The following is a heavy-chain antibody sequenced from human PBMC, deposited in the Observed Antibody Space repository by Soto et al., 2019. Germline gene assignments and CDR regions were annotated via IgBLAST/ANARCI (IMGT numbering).Heavy chain of an antibody. J-gene: IGHJ4*02. CDR3: ARGRTPRYYDFWSGYPSYFDY. D-gene: IGHD3-3*01. CDR1: GGSISSYY. Sequence: PSETLSLTCTVSGGSISSYYWSWIRQPPGKGLEWIGYIYYSGSTNYNPSLKSRVTISVDTSKNQFSLKLSSVTAADTAVYYCARGRTPRYYDFWSGYPSYFDYWGQGTLVTVSS. V-gene: IGHV4-59*01. CDR2: IYYSGST.